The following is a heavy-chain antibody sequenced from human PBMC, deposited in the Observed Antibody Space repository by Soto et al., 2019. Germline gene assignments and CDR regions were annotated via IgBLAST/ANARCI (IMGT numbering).Heavy chain of an antibody. V-gene: IGHV3-30-3*01. J-gene: IGHJ6*02. CDR3: ARDRLNIAVAMGGMDV. D-gene: IGHD6-19*01. Sequence: QVQLVESGGGVDQRGRSLRLSCAASGFTFSSYAMHWVRQAPGKGLEWVAVISYDGSKKYYADSAKGRFTISRDNSKNTLYLQMNSLRVEDTAMYYCARDRLNIAVAMGGMDVWGQGTTVTVSS. CDR1: GFTFSSYA. CDR2: ISYDGSKK.